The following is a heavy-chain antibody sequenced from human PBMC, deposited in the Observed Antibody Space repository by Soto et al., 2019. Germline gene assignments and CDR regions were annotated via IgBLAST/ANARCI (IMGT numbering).Heavy chain of an antibody. CDR3: AKDTGYSSSSPYYFDY. J-gene: IGHJ4*02. Sequence: EVQPVESGGGLVQPGRSLRLSCAASGFTFDDYAMHWVRQAPGKGLEWVSGISWNSGSIGYADSVKGRFTISRDNAKNSLYLQMNSLRAEDTALYYCAKDTGYSSSSPYYFDYWGQGTLVTVSS. D-gene: IGHD6-6*01. CDR2: ISWNSGSI. V-gene: IGHV3-9*01. CDR1: GFTFDDYA.